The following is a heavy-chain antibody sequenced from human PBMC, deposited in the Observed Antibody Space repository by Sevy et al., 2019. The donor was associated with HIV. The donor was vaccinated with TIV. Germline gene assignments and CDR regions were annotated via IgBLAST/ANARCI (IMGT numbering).Heavy chain of an antibody. D-gene: IGHD1-7*01. J-gene: IGHJ4*02. V-gene: IGHV3-11*06. CDR2: ISGSSAYT. Sequence: GGSLRLSCAASGFTFSDYYMTWIRQAPGKGLEWVSYISGSSAYTNYTDSVKGRFTISRDNAKNSLYLQMSSLRAEDTAVYYCARSLLGTMRGLYYFDYWGQGTLVTVSS. CDR1: GFTFSDYY. CDR3: ARSLLGTMRGLYYFDY.